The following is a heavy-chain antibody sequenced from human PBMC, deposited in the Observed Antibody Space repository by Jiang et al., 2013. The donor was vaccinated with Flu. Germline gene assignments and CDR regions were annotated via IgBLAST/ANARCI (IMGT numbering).Heavy chain of an antibody. Sequence: EVKKPGSSVKVSCKASGDTLSSYTSNWVRQAPGQGLEWMGWIIPMFGTVNYAQKFQGRVTITADKSTNTAYMELSSLRSEDTAIYYCARATTVTTLGNWFDPWGQGTLVTVSS. CDR3: ARATTVTTLGNWFDP. CDR1: GDTLSSYT. J-gene: IGHJ5*02. V-gene: IGHV1-69*06. D-gene: IGHD4-17*01. CDR2: IIPMFGTV.